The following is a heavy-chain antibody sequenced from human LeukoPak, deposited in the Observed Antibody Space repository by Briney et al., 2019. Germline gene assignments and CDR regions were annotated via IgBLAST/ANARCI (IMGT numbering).Heavy chain of an antibody. J-gene: IGHJ4*02. Sequence: SETLSLTCAVSGYSISSGYYWGWIRQPPGKGLEWIGSIYHSGSTYYNPSPKSRVPISVDTSKNQFFLKLSSVTAADTAVYYCARHGGLRYQLLYNYWGQGTLVTVSS. CDR2: IYHSGST. V-gene: IGHV4-38-2*01. CDR1: GYSISSGYY. CDR3: ARHGGLRYQLLYNY. D-gene: IGHD2-2*02.